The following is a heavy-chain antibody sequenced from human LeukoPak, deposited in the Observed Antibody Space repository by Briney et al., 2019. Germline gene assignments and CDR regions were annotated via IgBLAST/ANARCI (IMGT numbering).Heavy chain of an antibody. CDR1: GFTFSSYA. V-gene: IGHV3-23*01. J-gene: IGHJ4*02. D-gene: IGHD3-22*01. CDR3: AKSGYYDSSGYYYTFDY. CDR2: ISGSGGST. Sequence: GRSLRLSCAASGFTFSSYAMRWVRQAPGKGLEWVSAISGSGGSTYYADSVKGRFTISRDNSKNTLYLQMNSLRAEDTAVYYCAKSGYYDSSGYYYTFDYWGQGTLVTVSS.